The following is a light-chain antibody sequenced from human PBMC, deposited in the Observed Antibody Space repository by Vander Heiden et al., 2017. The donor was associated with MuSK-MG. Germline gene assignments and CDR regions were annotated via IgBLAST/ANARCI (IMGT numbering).Light chain of an antibody. CDR2: AAS. CDR1: QSVSTY. Sequence: DIQISQSPSSLSASVGDRVTITCRASQSVSTYLNCYQQKSGKPPKVLVYAASRVQGGVPSRFSGSGSGTEFTLTISSLEPEDFATYFCQQTYTTPFTFGPGTEVDFK. CDR3: QQTYTTPFT. V-gene: IGKV1-39*01. J-gene: IGKJ3*01.